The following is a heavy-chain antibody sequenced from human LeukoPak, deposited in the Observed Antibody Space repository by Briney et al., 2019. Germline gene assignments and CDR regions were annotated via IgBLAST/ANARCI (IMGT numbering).Heavy chain of an antibody. CDR3: ARGLSSHYYFDY. V-gene: IGHV4-31*03. Sequence: PSETLSLTCTVSGGSISSGGYSWSWIRQHPGKGLEWIGYIYYSGSTYYNPSLKSRVTISVDTSKNQFSLKLSSVTAADTAVYYCARGLSSHYYFDYWGQGTLVTVSS. J-gene: IGHJ4*02. CDR2: IYYSGST. D-gene: IGHD6-13*01. CDR1: GGSISSGGYS.